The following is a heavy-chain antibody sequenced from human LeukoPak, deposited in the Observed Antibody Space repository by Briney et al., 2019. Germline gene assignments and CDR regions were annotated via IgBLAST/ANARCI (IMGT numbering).Heavy chain of an antibody. CDR2: FADDSSKT. V-gene: IGHV3-23*01. Sequence: GGSLRLSSAASGFSFNNCAMTWVGQAPGNGRKGISTFADDSSKTYYAASVTGRFTTSSEHSRTMLFLHINSLRAEDTAVYYCAKQPYNFYYLDVWGKGTTVTVSS. CDR1: GFSFNNCA. D-gene: IGHD6-13*01. J-gene: IGHJ6*03. CDR3: AKQPYNFYYLDV.